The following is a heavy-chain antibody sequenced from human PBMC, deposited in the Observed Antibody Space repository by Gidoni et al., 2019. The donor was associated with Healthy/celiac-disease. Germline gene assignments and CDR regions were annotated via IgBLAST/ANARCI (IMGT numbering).Heavy chain of an antibody. CDR2: INHSGST. J-gene: IGHJ5*02. Sequence: QVQLQQWGAGLLKPSETLSLTCAVYGGSFSGYYWSWIRQPPGKGLEWIGEINHSGSTNYNPSLKSRVTISVDTSKNQFSLKLSSVTAADTAVYYCARGRVSRQQLVRGWFDPWGQGTLVTVSS. D-gene: IGHD6-13*01. V-gene: IGHV4-34*01. CDR1: GGSFSGYY. CDR3: ARGRVSRQQLVRGWFDP.